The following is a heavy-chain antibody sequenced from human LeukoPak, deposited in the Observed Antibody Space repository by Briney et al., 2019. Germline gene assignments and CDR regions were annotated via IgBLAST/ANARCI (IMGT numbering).Heavy chain of an antibody. CDR3: AIGGRYSSPGGRFDP. J-gene: IGHJ5*02. V-gene: IGHV3-21*01. Sequence: GGSLRLSCAASGFTFSSYSMNWVRQAPGKGLEWVSSISSSSYIYYADSVKGRFTISRDNAKNSLYLQMNSLRAEDTAVYYCAIGGRYSSPGGRFDPWGQGTLVTVSS. CDR2: ISSSSYI. CDR1: GFTFSSYS. D-gene: IGHD5-18*01.